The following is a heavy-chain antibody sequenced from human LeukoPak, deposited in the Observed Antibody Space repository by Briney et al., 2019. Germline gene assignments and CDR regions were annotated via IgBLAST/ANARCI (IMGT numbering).Heavy chain of an antibody. CDR1: GFTFRNYA. Sequence: PGGSLRLSCAASGFTFRNYAMSWVRQAPGKGLEWVSGINGADTTTLYADSVKGRFTISRDNSKNALSLQMNSLRAEDTAVYYCVRNQWVEQYWYFDLWDRGTLVTVSS. J-gene: IGHJ2*01. CDR3: VRNQWVEQYWYFDL. V-gene: IGHV3-23*01. D-gene: IGHD1/OR15-1a*01. CDR2: INGADTTT.